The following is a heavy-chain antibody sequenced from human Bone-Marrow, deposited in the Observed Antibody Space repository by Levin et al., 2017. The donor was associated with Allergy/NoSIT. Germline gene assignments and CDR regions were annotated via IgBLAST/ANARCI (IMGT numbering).Heavy chain of an antibody. CDR1: GFTLSRYE. CDR3: ARDALVTASFDD. V-gene: IGHV3-48*03. Sequence: PGESLKISCATSGFTLSRYEMNWVRQAPGKGLEWISYINTDGSITYYADSVKGRFTVSKNNAENSVYLHVNSLRAEDTAVYYCARDALVTASFDDWGQGTLVTVSS. J-gene: IGHJ4*02. CDR2: INTDGSIT. D-gene: IGHD2-21*02.